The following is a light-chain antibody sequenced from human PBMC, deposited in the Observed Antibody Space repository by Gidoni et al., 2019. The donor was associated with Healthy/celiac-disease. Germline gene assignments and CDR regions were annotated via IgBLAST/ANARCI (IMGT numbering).Light chain of an antibody. CDR3: LQRSNWPLFT. Sequence: DIVLTQSPAPLSLSPGESATLSCRASQSVSSYLAWYQQKPGQAPRLLIHDASNRATGIPARFSGSGSGTDGTLTISSLEPEDFAVYYCLQRSNWPLFTFGPGTKVDIK. J-gene: IGKJ3*01. V-gene: IGKV3-11*01. CDR1: QSVSSY. CDR2: DAS.